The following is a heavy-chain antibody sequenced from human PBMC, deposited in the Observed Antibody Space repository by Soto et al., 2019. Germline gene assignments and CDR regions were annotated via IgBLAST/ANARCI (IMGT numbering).Heavy chain of an antibody. J-gene: IGHJ6*04. Sequence: QVQLVQSGAEVKKPGSSVKVSCKASGGNFRSQSISISWVRQAPGQGLEWMGRIIPVLGVANYAQKFQGRVTITADKSTRTVHVEMRSLRSEDTATYYCARDRGVAAPGTVETNYYYGMDVWGEGTTVTVSS. CDR2: IIPVLGVA. V-gene: IGHV1-69*08. D-gene: IGHD6-13*01. CDR3: ARDRGVAAPGTVETNYYYGMDV. CDR1: GGNFRSQS.